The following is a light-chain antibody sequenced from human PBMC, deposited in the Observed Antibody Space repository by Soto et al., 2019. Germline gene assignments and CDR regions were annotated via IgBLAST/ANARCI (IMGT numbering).Light chain of an antibody. CDR3: QQYNSYWT. Sequence: DIQMTQSPSTLSASVLDRFTITFRASQSISSWLAWYQEKPGKAPKLLIYDASSLESGVPSRFSGSGSGTEFTLTISSLQPDDFATYYCQQYNSYWTFGQGTKVDIK. J-gene: IGKJ1*01. CDR2: DAS. CDR1: QSISSW. V-gene: IGKV1-5*01.